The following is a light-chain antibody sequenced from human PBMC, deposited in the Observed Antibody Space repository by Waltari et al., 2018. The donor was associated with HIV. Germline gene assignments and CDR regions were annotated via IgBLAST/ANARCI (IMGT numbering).Light chain of an antibody. CDR1: SSDVGGYNY. V-gene: IGLV2-14*01. CDR2: EVS. J-gene: IGLJ2*01. Sequence: QSALTQPASVSGSPGQSITISCTGTSSDVGGYNYVSWYQHHPGKAPKLMIYEVSDRPSGVSNRFSGSKSGNTASLTISGRQAEDEADYYCSSYTSSSTLVVFGGGTKVTVL. CDR3: SSYTSSSTLVV.